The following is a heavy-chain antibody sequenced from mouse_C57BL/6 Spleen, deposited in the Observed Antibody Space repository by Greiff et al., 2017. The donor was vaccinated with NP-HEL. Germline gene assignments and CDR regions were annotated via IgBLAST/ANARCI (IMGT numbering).Heavy chain of an antibody. CDR2: IDPSDSET. J-gene: IGHJ2*01. CDR3: ARFGSSYLPAY. Sequence: QVQLKESGAELVRPGSSVKLSCKASGYTFTSYWMHWVKQRPIQGLEWIGNIDPSDSETHYNQKFKDKATLTVDKSSSTAYMQLSSLTSEDSAVYYCARFGSSYLPAYWGQGTTLTVSS. CDR1: GYTFTSYW. V-gene: IGHV1-52*01. D-gene: IGHD1-1*01.